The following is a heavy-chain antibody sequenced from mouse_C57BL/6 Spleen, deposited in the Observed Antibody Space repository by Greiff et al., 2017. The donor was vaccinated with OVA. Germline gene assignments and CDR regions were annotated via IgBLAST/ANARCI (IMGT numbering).Heavy chain of an antibody. CDR2: IDPSDSYT. J-gene: IGHJ2*01. CDR3: ARFAVSSYYFDD. CDR1: GYTFTSYW. D-gene: IGHD1-1*01. Sequence: QVQLKQSGAELVMPGASVKLSCKASGYTFTSYWMHWVKQRPGQGLEWIGEIDPSDSYTNYNQKFKGKSTLTVDKSSSTAYMQLSSLTSEDSAVYYCARFAVSSYYFDDWGQGTTLTVSS. V-gene: IGHV1-69*01.